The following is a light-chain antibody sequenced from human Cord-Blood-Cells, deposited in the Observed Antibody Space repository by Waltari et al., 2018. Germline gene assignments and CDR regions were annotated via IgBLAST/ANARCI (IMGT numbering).Light chain of an antibody. CDR1: QSISSY. CDR3: QQSYSTPHT. Sequence: DIQMTQSPSSLSASVGDRVTITCRASQSISSYLNWYQQKPVKAPKLLIYAASSLQSGVPSRVSCSGSGTDFTLTISSLQPEDFATYYCQQSYSTPHTFGQGTKLEIK. CDR2: AAS. V-gene: IGKV1-39*01. J-gene: IGKJ2*01.